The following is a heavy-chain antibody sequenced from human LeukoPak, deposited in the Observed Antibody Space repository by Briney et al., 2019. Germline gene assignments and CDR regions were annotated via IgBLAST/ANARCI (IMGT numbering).Heavy chain of an antibody. Sequence: SETLSLTCAVSGGSISSSSYYWGWIRQPPGKGLEWIGSIYYSGSTYYNPSLKSRVTISVDTSKNQFSLKLSSVTAADTAVYYCASPPHYGGYVVRDYWGQGTLVTVSS. V-gene: IGHV4-39*01. CDR2: IYYSGST. J-gene: IGHJ4*02. D-gene: IGHD4-17*01. CDR3: ASPPHYGGYVVRDY. CDR1: GGSISSSSYY.